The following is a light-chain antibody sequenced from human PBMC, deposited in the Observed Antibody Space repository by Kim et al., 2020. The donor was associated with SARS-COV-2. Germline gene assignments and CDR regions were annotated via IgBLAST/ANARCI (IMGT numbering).Light chain of an antibody. Sequence: PGQAASITCAGDKLGDKYACWYQQKPGQSPVLVIYQDSKRPSGIPERFSGSNSGNTATLTISGTQAMDEADYYCQAWDSSTHVVFGGGTKLTVL. CDR2: QDS. J-gene: IGLJ2*01. V-gene: IGLV3-1*01. CDR1: KLGDKY. CDR3: QAWDSSTHVV.